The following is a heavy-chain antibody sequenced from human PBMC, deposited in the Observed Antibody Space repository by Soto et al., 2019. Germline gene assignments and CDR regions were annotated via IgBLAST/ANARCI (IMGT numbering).Heavy chain of an antibody. D-gene: IGHD1-26*01. CDR1: GFTFSSYS. Sequence: EVQLVESGGGLVKPGGSLRLSCAASGFTFSSYSMNWVRQAPGKGLEWVSSVSSSNYIYYADSVKGRFTISRDNAKNSLFLQVNSLRAEDTAVYYCARDLVGATIWGQGTLVTVSS. CDR3: ARDLVGATI. V-gene: IGHV3-21*01. CDR2: VSSSNYI. J-gene: IGHJ4*02.